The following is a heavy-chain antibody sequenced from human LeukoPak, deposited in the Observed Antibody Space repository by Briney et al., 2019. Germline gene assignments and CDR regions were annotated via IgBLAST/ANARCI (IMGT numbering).Heavy chain of an antibody. Sequence: GGSLRLSCAASGFSFSKYWMHWVRQTPGEGLVWVARIKEDGTYTSYADSVKGRFTISRDNARNTVFLQMNSLRAKDTAVYYCARDFDMGITPGDDFDFWGQGTLVTVSS. D-gene: IGHD3-9*01. CDR2: IKEDGTYT. V-gene: IGHV3-74*01. CDR3: ARDFDMGITPGDDFDF. CDR1: GFSFSKYW. J-gene: IGHJ4*02.